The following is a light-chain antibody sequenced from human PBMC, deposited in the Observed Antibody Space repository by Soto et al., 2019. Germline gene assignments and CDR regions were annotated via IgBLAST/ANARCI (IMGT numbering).Light chain of an antibody. CDR2: LNIDGSH. J-gene: IGLJ2*01. CDR1: SGHSSYA. V-gene: IGLV4-69*01. CDR3: QTWVTGIVV. Sequence: QLVLTQSPSASASLGASVKLTCTLSSGHSSYAIAWHQQQPEKGPPYLMNLNIDGSHSKGDGIPDRFSGSSSGAERYLTISSLQSEDEADYYCQTWVTGIVVFGGGTKVTVL.